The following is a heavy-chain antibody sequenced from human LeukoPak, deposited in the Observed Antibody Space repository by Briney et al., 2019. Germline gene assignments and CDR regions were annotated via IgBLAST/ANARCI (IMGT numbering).Heavy chain of an antibody. V-gene: IGHV3-23*01. J-gene: IGHJ4*02. Sequence: GGSLRLSCAASGFTFDDYGMSWVRQAPGKGLEWVSAISGSGGSTYYADSVKGRFTISRDNSKNTLYLQMNSLRAEDTAVYYCANWAGIWSGYSWGLVNWGQGTLVTVSS. CDR3: ANWAGIWSGYSWGLVN. D-gene: IGHD3-3*01. CDR2: ISGSGGST. CDR1: GFTFDDYG.